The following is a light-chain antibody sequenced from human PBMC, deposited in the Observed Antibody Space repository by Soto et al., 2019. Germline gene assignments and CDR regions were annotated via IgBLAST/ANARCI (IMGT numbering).Light chain of an antibody. CDR1: SSDVGGYNY. Sequence: QSALTQPPSASGSPGQSVTIPCTGTSSDVGGYNYVSWYQQDPGKAPRLMIYEVNKRPSGVSDRFSGSKSGNTASLTVSGLQAEDEAVYYCSSYAGTNNFVIFGGGTKLTVL. J-gene: IGLJ2*01. CDR2: EVN. V-gene: IGLV2-8*01. CDR3: SSYAGTNNFVI.